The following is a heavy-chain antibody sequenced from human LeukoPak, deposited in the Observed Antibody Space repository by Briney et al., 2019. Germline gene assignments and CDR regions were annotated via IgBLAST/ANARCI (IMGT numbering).Heavy chain of an antibody. V-gene: IGHV1-2*02. J-gene: IGHJ4*02. D-gene: IGHD3-22*01. Sequence: ASVKVSCKASGYTFTGYYMHWVRQAPGQGLEWMGWINPNSGGTNYAQKFQGRVTMTRDTSISTAYMELSRLRSDDTAVYYCARETKIFFTMTVPWGQGTLVTVSS. CDR2: INPNSGGT. CDR1: GYTFTGYY. CDR3: ARETKIFFTMTVP.